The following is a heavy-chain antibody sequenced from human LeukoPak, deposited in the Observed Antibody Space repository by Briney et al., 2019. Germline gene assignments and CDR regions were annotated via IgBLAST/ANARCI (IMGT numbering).Heavy chain of an antibody. Sequence: ASVKVSCKASGYTFTSYYLHWVRQAPGQGLEWMGRINPYSGDTTFAQRFQGRVTMTRDTSISTAYMELSRLRSDDTAVYYCAREMKISRFDAFDIWGQGTMVTVSS. CDR2: INPYSGDT. CDR1: GYTFTSYY. D-gene: IGHD2/OR15-2a*01. J-gene: IGHJ3*02. CDR3: AREMKISRFDAFDI. V-gene: IGHV1-2*06.